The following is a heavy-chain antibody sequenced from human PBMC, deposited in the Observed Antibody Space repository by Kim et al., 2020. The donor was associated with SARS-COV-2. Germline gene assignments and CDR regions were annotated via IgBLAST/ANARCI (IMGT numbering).Heavy chain of an antibody. Sequence: SETLSLTCAVYGGSFSGYYWSWIRQPPGKGLEWIGEINHSGSTNYNPSLKSRVTISVDTSKNQFSLKLSSVTAADTAVYYCAYRAGWFDPWGQGTLVTVSS. J-gene: IGHJ5*02. CDR3: AYRAGWFDP. CDR1: GGSFSGYY. CDR2: INHSGST. V-gene: IGHV4-34*01. D-gene: IGHD3-16*02.